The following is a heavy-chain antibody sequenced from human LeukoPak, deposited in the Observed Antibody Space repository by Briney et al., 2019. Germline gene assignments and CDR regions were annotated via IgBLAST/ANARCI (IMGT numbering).Heavy chain of an antibody. CDR3: ASNSHYDFWSGYSGNYGMDV. J-gene: IGHJ6*02. CDR2: IYYSGST. CDR1: GGSISSSSYY. V-gene: IGHV4-39*01. Sequence: SETLSHTCTVSGGSISSSSYYWGWIRQPPGKGLEWIGSIYYSGSTYYNPSLKSRVTISVDTSKNQFSLKLSSVTAADTAVYYCASNSHYDFWSGYSGNYGMDVWGQGTTVTVSS. D-gene: IGHD3-3*01.